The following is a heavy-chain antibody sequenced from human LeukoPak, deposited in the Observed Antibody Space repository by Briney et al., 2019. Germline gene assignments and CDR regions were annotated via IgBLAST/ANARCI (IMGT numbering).Heavy chain of an antibody. D-gene: IGHD5-24*01. CDR3: ATRRDAYNDAFNI. V-gene: IGHV4-39*01. Sequence: SETLSLTCTVSGGSISSSDYYWGWIRQPPGKGLGWIGSIHYSGTTYYNPSLKSRVTIPVVTSKNQFSLKLSSVTASDTAVYYCATRRDAYNDAFNIWGQGTMVTVSS. CDR1: GGSISSSDYY. CDR2: IHYSGTT. J-gene: IGHJ3*02.